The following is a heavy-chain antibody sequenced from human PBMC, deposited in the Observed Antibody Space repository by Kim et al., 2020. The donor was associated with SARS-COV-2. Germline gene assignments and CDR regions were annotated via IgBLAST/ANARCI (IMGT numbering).Heavy chain of an antibody. CDR3: AKDLRVIAVAGNFDY. J-gene: IGHJ4*02. D-gene: IGHD6-19*01. Sequence: GGSLRLSCAASGFTFSSYAMSWVRQAPGKGLEWVSAISGSGGSTCYADSVKGRFTISRDNSKNTLYLQMNSLRAEDTAVYYCAKDLRVIAVAGNFDYWGQGTLVTVSS. V-gene: IGHV3-23*01. CDR2: ISGSGGST. CDR1: GFTFSSYA.